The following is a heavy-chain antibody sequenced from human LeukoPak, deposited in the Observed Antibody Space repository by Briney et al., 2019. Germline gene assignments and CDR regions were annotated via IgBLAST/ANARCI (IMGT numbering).Heavy chain of an antibody. Sequence: PSETLSLTCTVSGGSISSYYWSWIRQPPGKGLEWIGYIYYSGSTNYNPSLKSRVTISVDTSKNQSSLKLSSVTAADTAVYYCARQGGTPLNWFDPWGQGTLVTVSS. CDR3: ARQGGTPLNWFDP. J-gene: IGHJ5*02. V-gene: IGHV4-59*08. CDR1: GGSISSYY. CDR2: IYYSGST.